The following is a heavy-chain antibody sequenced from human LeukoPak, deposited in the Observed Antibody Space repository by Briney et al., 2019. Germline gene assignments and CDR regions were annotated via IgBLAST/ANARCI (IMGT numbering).Heavy chain of an antibody. V-gene: IGHV4-34*01. Sequence: SETLSLTCAVYGGSFSGYYWSWIRQPPGKGLEWIGEINHSGSTNYNPSLKSRVTISVDTSKNQFSLKLSSVTAADTAVYYCARGRYYDFWSGYYTNTYFDYWRQGTLVTVSS. CDR3: ARGRYYDFWSGYYTNTYFDY. D-gene: IGHD3-3*01. CDR2: INHSGST. J-gene: IGHJ4*02. CDR1: GGSFSGYY.